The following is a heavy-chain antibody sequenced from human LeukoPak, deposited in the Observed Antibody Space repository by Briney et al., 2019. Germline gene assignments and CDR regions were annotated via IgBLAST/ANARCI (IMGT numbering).Heavy chain of an antibody. J-gene: IGHJ4*02. CDR1: GYTFTSYY. D-gene: IGHD5-18*01. Sequence: ASVTVSCTASGYTFTSYYMHWVRQAPGQGPEWMGWINPNSGGTNYSQKFQGRVTMTRDTSISTAYMELSRVRSDDTAVYSCARGTGEGYSYGRYYFDYWGQGTLVTVSS. CDR3: ARGTGEGYSYGRYYFDY. V-gene: IGHV1-2*02. CDR2: INPNSGGT.